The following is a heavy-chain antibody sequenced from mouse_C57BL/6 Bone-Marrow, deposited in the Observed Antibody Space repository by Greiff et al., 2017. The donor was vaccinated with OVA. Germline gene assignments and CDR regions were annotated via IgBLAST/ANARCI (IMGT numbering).Heavy chain of an antibody. CDR2: IYPGSGST. D-gene: IGHD1-1*01. V-gene: IGHV1-55*01. Sequence: QVQLQQPGAELVKPGASVKMSCKASGYTFTSYWITWVKQRPGQGLEWIGDIYPGSGSTNYNEKFKSKATLTVDTSSSTAYMQLSSLTSEDSAVYDCAREGNYYGSSCSFDYWGQGTTLTVSS. J-gene: IGHJ2*01. CDR1: GYTFTSYW. CDR3: AREGNYYGSSCSFDY.